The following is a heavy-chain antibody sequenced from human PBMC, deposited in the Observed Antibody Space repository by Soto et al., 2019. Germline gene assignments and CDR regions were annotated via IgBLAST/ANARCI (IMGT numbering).Heavy chain of an antibody. V-gene: IGHV4-59*12. CDR3: ARGRWYIGY. J-gene: IGHJ4*02. CDR2: IYYSGST. CDR1: GGSISSYY. Sequence: SETLSLTCTVSGGSISSYYWSWIRQPPGKGLEWIGYIYYSGSTNYNPSLKSRVTISVDTSKNQFSLKLSSVTAADTAVYYCARGRWYIGYWGQGTLVTVSS. D-gene: IGHD6-13*01.